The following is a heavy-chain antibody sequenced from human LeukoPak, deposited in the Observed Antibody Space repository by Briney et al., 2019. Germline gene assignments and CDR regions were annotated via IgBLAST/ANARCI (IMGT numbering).Heavy chain of an antibody. CDR3: ARDSKSSSSVRTHYYYMDV. J-gene: IGHJ6*03. CDR2: IYYSGST. CDR1: GGSISSYY. D-gene: IGHD6-6*01. V-gene: IGHV4-59*01. Sequence: SETLSLTCTVSGGSISSYYWSWIRQPPGKGLEWIGYIYYSGSTNYNPSLKSRVTISVDTSKNQFSLKLSSVTAADTAVYYCARDSKSSSSVRTHYYYMDVWGKGTTVTVSS.